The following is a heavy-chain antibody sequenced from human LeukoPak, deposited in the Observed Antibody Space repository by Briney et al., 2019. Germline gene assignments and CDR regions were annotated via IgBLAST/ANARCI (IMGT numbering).Heavy chain of an antibody. D-gene: IGHD2-21*02. V-gene: IGHV1-24*01. CDR2: FDPEDGET. CDR1: GYTLTELS. J-gene: IGHJ4*02. CDR3: ATDAICGGDCWTFDY. Sequence: ASVKVSRKVSGYTLTELSMHWVRQAPGKGLEWMGGFDPEDGETIYAQKFQGRVTMTEDTSTDTAYMELSSLRSEDTAVYYCATDAICGGDCWTFDYWGQGTLVTVSS.